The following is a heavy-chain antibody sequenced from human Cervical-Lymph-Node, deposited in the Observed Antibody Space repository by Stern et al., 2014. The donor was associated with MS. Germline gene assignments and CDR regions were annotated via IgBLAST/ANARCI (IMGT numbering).Heavy chain of an antibody. CDR2: VSEDGTQR. Sequence: VQLVESGGGVVQPGRSLSLSCVASGFTFSTYAMHWVRQAPGKGLEWVAFVSEDGTQRNSTDAVKVRFTISRDNSKNTLYLHMNSLRDEDTAVYFCARGGRGVGLEYWGQGALVTVSS. CDR1: GFTFSTYA. J-gene: IGHJ4*02. CDR3: ARGGRGVGLEY. D-gene: IGHD3-10*01. V-gene: IGHV3-30-3*01.